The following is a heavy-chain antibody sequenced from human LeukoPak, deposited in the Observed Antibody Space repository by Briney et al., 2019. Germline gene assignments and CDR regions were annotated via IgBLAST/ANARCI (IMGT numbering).Heavy chain of an antibody. CDR3: ARDKYSSSSNWFDP. CDR1: GGSISSSSYY. V-gene: IGHV4-61*02. J-gene: IGHJ5*02. Sequence: SETLSLTCTVSGGSISSSSYYWGWIRQPPGKGLEWIGRIYTSGSTNYNPSLKSRVTISVDTSKNQFSLKLSSVTAADTAVYYCARDKYSSSSNWFDPWGQGTLVTVSS. CDR2: IYTSGST. D-gene: IGHD6-6*01.